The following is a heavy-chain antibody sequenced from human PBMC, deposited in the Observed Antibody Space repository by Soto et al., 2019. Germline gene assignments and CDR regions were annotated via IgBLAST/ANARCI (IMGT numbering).Heavy chain of an antibody. D-gene: IGHD2-2*01. J-gene: IGHJ4*02. Sequence: ASVKVSCKASGYTFTNNVMHWVRQAPGQRLEWMGWINGGNGNTKYSQKFQGRVTITRDTSASTAYMELSSLTSEDTAVYYCATTDRKTYCSSTTCYAGGIDYWGQGTLVTVSS. CDR1: GYTFTNNV. CDR2: INGGNGNT. CDR3: ATTDRKTYCSSTTCYAGGIDY. V-gene: IGHV1-3*01.